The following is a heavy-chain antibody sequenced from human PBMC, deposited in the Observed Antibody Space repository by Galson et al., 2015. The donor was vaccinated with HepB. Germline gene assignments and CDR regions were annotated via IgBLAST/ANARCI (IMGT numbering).Heavy chain of an antibody. D-gene: IGHD1-26*01. V-gene: IGHV1-18*04. CDR3: ARDRLSGSYGYYYGMDV. Sequence: SVKVSCKASGYTFTAYFIHWVRQAPGQGLEWMGWISAYNGNTNYAQKLQGRVTMTTDTSTSTAYMELRSLRSDDTAVYYCARDRLSGSYGYYYGMDVWGQGTTVTVSS. CDR1: GYTFTAYF. J-gene: IGHJ6*02. CDR2: ISAYNGNT.